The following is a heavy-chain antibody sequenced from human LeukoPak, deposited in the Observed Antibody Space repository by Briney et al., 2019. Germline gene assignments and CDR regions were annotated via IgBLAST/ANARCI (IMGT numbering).Heavy chain of an antibody. CDR2: INPNSGGT. Sequence: ASVKVSCKASGYTFTGYYMHWVRQAPGQGLEWMGRINPNSGGTNYAQKFQGRVTMTGDTSISTAYMELSRLRSDDTAVYYCARALDYYGSGSYTDYWGQGTLVTVSS. J-gene: IGHJ4*02. CDR1: GYTFTGYY. D-gene: IGHD3-10*01. CDR3: ARALDYYGSGSYTDY. V-gene: IGHV1-2*06.